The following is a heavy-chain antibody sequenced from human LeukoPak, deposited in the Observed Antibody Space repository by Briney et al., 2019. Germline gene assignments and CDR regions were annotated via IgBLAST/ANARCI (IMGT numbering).Heavy chain of an antibody. CDR3: ARDRPTGASRVFLVQ. CDR2: ISRNGIYI. CDR1: GFTFNNYT. Sequence: GGSLRLSCAASGFTFNNYTMNWVRQAPGKGLEWVSSISRNGIYIKYVDSVKGRFTVSRDNAKNSLYLQMNSLRAEDTAVYYCARDRPTGASRVFLVQWGQGTLVTVSS. J-gene: IGHJ4*02. V-gene: IGHV3-21*01. D-gene: IGHD3-3*01.